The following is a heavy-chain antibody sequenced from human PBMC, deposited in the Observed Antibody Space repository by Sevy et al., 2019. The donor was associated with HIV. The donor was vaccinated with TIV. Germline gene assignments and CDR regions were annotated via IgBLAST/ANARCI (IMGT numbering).Heavy chain of an antibody. D-gene: IGHD6-6*01. CDR1: GFTFSSYG. J-gene: IGHJ4*02. Sequence: GGSLRLSCAASGFTFSSYGMHWVGQAPGKGLEWVAFIRYDGSNKYYADSVKGRFTISRDNSRNTLYLQMNSLSAEDTAVYYFAKAFPYSISSGFFDYGAQGTRFTFSS. CDR2: IRYDGSNK. V-gene: IGHV3-30*02. CDR3: AKAFPYSISSGFFDY.